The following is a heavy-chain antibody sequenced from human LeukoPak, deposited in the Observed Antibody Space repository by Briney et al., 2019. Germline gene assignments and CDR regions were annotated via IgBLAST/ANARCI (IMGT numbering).Heavy chain of an antibody. CDR3: AREGIAAAGSFDY. D-gene: IGHD6-13*01. CDR1: GGSISSYY. V-gene: IGHV4-59*01. CDR2: IYYSGST. Sequence: SETLSLTCTVSGGSISSYYWSWIRQPAGKGLEWIGYIYYSGSTNYNPSLKSRVTISVDTSKPQFSLQLSPVTAADTAVYYCAREGIAAAGSFDYWGQGTLVTVSS. J-gene: IGHJ4*02.